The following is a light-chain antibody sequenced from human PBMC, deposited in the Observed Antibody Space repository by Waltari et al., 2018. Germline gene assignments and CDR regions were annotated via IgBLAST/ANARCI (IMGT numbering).Light chain of an antibody. Sequence: QSALTQPASVSGSPGQSITISCPGTSSDVGGYNFFPWYQQHPDKPPKLMIYDVSNRPSGVSNRFSGSKSGNTASLTISGLQADDEADYYCSSYTSSSPNYVFGTGTKVTVL. J-gene: IGLJ1*01. V-gene: IGLV2-14*03. CDR2: DVS. CDR1: SSDVGGYNF. CDR3: SSYTSSSPNYV.